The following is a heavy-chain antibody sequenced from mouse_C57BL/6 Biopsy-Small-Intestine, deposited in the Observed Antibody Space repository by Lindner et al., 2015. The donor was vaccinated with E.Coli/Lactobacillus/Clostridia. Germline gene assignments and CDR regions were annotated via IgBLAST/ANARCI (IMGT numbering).Heavy chain of an antibody. CDR2: ISVYDGST. Sequence: SVKVSCKASGYTFTSYGISWVRQAPGQGLEWMGWISVYDGSTNYAQKLQGRVTMTKDTPTSTAYMELRSLRSDDTAVYYCARVPGIPVAGPYYYYAMDVWGQGTTVTVSS. CDR1: GYTFTSYG. CDR3: ARVPGIPVAGPYYYYAMDV. D-gene: IGHD1-1*01. J-gene: IGHJ4*01. V-gene: IGHV1-85*01.